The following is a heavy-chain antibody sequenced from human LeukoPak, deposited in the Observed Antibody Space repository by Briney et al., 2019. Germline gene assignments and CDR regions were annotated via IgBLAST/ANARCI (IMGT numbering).Heavy chain of an antibody. Sequence: GGSLRLSCAASGFTFTTNSMNWVCQAPGKGLEWVSSISSSTSYISYADSVKGRFTISRDNAKNSLYLQMNSLRAEDTALYYCAGDAWDCSGGACSVAYWGQGTLVTVSS. CDR3: AGDAWDCSGGACSVAY. D-gene: IGHD2-15*01. J-gene: IGHJ4*02. CDR2: ISSSTSYI. V-gene: IGHV3-21*01. CDR1: GFTFTTNS.